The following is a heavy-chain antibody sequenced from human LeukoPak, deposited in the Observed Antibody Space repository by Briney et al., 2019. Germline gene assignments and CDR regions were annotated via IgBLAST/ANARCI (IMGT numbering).Heavy chain of an antibody. Sequence: GGSLRLSCAASGFTVSSNYMSWVRQAPGKGLEWVSVIYSGGSTYYADSVKGRFTISRDNSKNTLYLQMNSLRAEDTAVYYCARVTVAGTGTTIWGQGTLVTVSP. CDR2: IYSGGST. D-gene: IGHD6-19*01. CDR1: GFTVSSNY. V-gene: IGHV3-53*01. J-gene: IGHJ4*02. CDR3: ARVTVAGTGTTI.